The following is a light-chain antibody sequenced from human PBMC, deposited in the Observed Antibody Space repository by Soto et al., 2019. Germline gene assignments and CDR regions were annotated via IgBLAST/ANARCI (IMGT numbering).Light chain of an antibody. CDR2: DAS. J-gene: IGKJ4*01. V-gene: IGKV3-15*01. CDR1: QSVSNK. CDR3: QQHNNWPLT. Sequence: EIVLTQSPGTMSVSPGERATLTCRASQSVSNKLAWYQQKRGQAPRLLIYDASTRATGVPTRFSGSGSGTEFTLTISSLQSEDFAVYYCQQHNNWPLTFGGGTKVDIK.